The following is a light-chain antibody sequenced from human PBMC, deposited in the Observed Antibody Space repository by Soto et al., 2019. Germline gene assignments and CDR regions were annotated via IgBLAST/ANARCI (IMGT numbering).Light chain of an antibody. CDR3: MQGSPWPPRYT. CDR1: QSLVYSDGNTF. J-gene: IGKJ2*01. V-gene: IGKV2-30*01. Sequence: DVVMTQSPLSLPVTLGQPASISCRSSQSLVYSDGNTFLNWFHQRPGQSPRRLIYKVSNRDSGVPDRFSGGGSATDFTLRISRVEAEDVGVYYCMQGSPWPPRYTFGQGTKLEIK. CDR2: KVS.